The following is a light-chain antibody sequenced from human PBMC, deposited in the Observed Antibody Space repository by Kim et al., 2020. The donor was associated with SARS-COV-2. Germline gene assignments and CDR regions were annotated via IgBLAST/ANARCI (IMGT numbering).Light chain of an antibody. J-gene: IGLJ2*01. V-gene: IGLV3-19*01. CDR1: SHRIHY. CDR2: VKN. CDR3: NSRDSSGNQVI. Sequence: ALGQTGRITCQGDSHRIHYASWNQQKPGQAPVLVIYVKNNRPSGIPDRFSGSSSGNTASLTITGAQAEDEADYYCNSRDSSGNQVIFGGGTQLTVL.